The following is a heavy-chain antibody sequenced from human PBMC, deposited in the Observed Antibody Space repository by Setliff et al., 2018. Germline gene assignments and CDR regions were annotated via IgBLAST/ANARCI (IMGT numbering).Heavy chain of an antibody. D-gene: IGHD7-27*01. J-gene: IGHJ3*02. CDR2: INTDTGNP. V-gene: IGHV7-4-1*02. CDR3: TRDLSNWGYDVLDAFDI. Sequence: VKVSCKASEYNFRSYGLNWVRQAPGQGLEWMGWINTDTGNPTYAQGFTGRFVFSLDTSVTTAYLQINSLKAEDTAVYYCTRDLSNWGYDVLDAFDIWGQGTMVTV. CDR1: EYNFRSYG.